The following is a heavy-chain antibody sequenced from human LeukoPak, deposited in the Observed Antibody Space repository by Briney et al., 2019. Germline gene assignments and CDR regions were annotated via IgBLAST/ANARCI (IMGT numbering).Heavy chain of an antibody. V-gene: IGHV3-23*01. J-gene: IGHJ4*02. CDR2: IVGSGGSS. D-gene: IGHD6-19*01. Sequence: GGSLRLSCAASGFTFNSHAMSWVRQAPGKGLEWVSGIVGSGGSSYYAESVRGRFTISRDNSKNTVYLQMNSLRDEDTAVYYCAKTTFGYSSGRSPGWPVDYWGQGTVVTVSS. CDR3: AKTTFGYSSGRSPGWPVDY. CDR1: GFTFNSHA.